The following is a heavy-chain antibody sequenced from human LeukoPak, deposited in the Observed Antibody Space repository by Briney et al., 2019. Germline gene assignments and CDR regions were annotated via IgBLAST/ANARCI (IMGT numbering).Heavy chain of an antibody. CDR1: GGSITSGGYY. J-gene: IGHJ2*01. CDR3: ARVKGIAAAYWYFDL. CDR2: IYYSGGT. V-gene: IGHV4-31*03. D-gene: IGHD6-25*01. Sequence: SETLSLTCTVSGGSITSGGYYWSWIRQHPGKGLEWIGYIYYSGGTYYNPSLQSRITISVDTSENQFSLKLSSVTAADTAVYYCARVKGIAAAYWYFDLWGRGTLVTVS.